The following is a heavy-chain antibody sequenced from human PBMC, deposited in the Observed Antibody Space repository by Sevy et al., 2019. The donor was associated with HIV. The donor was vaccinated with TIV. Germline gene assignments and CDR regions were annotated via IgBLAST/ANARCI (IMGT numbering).Heavy chain of an antibody. D-gene: IGHD6-13*01. Sequence: SETLSLTCAVYGGSFSGYYWSWIRQPPGKGLECIGEINHSGSTNYNPSLKSRVTISVDTSKNQFSLKLSSVTAADTAVYYCARVGSSWPRVYYYYGMDVWGQGTTVTVSS. CDR3: ARVGSSWPRVYYYYGMDV. CDR2: INHSGST. CDR1: GGSFSGYY. V-gene: IGHV4-34*01. J-gene: IGHJ6*02.